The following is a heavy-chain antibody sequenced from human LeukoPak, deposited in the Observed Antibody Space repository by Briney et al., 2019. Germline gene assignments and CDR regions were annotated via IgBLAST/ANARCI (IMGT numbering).Heavy chain of an antibody. CDR2: INHSGNT. Sequence: SETLSLTCAVFGGSFSGYYWSWLRQPPGKGLEWIGEINHSGNTNYNPSLKSRVTMSVDTSKNQFSLKLSSVTAADTAVYYCATRVGNSLLWFGELSSWFDPWGQGTLVTVSS. D-gene: IGHD3-10*01. CDR1: GGSFSGYY. J-gene: IGHJ5*02. V-gene: IGHV4-34*01. CDR3: ATRVGNSLLWFGELSSWFDP.